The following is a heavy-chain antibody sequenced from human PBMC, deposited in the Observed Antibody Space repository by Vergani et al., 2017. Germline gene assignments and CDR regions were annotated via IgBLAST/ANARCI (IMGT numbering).Heavy chain of an antibody. J-gene: IGHJ3*02. CDR3: AGSGTDYYDSSGYEDDAFDI. D-gene: IGHD3-22*01. CDR2: ISSSSSTI. CDR1: GFTFSSYS. Sequence: EVQLVESGGGLVQPGGSLRLSCAASGFTFSSYSMNWVRQAPGKGLEWVSYISSSSSTIYYADSVKGRFTISRDNAKNSLYLQLNSLRAEDTAVYYCAGSGTDYYDSSGYEDDAFDIWGQGTMVTVSS. V-gene: IGHV3-48*01.